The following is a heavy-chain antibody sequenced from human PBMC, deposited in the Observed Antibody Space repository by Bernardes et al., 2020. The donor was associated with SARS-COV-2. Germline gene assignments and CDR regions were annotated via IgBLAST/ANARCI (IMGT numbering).Heavy chain of an antibody. CDR2: IYTSGST. CDR3: ARLNIVVVPAAMGGYYYYYMDV. D-gene: IGHD2-2*01. Sequence: SETLSLTCTVSGGSISSYYWSWIRQPAGKGLEWIGRIYTSGSTNYNPSLKSRVTMSVDTSKNQFSLKLSSVTAADTAVYYCARLNIVVVPAAMGGYYYYYMDVWGKGTTVTVSS. CDR1: GGSISSYY. V-gene: IGHV4-4*07. J-gene: IGHJ6*03.